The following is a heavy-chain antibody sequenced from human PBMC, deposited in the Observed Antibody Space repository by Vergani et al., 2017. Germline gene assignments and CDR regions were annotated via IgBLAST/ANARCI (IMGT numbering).Heavy chain of an antibody. Sequence: QVQLQQWGAGLLKPSETLSLTCAVYGGSFSGYYWSWIRQPPGKGLEWIGEINHSGSTYYNPSLKSRVTISVDRSKNQFSLKLSSVTAADTAVYYCARAIKSIAARHTWFDPWGQGTLVTVSS. J-gene: IGHJ5*02. CDR1: GGSFSGYY. CDR2: INHSGST. V-gene: IGHV4-34*01. CDR3: ARAIKSIAARHTWFDP. D-gene: IGHD6-6*01.